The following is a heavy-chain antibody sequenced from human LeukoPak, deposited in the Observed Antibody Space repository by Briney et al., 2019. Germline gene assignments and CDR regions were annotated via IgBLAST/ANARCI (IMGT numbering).Heavy chain of an antibody. CDR3: EKELYIVVVVAATILAY. CDR2: IRYDGSNK. D-gene: IGHD2-15*01. J-gene: IGHJ4*02. V-gene: IGHV3-30*02. CDR1: GFTFSIYG. Sequence: PGGSLRLSCSASGFTFSIYGMHWVRQAPGKGLEWVAFIRYDGSNKYYADSVKGRSTISRDNSKNTLYLQLNSLRAEDTAVYYCEKELYIVVVVAATILAYWGQGTLVTVSS.